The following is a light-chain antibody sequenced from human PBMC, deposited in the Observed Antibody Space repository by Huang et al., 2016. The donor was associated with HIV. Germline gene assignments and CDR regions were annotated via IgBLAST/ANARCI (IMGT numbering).Light chain of an antibody. CDR2: LGS. J-gene: IGKJ2*02. CDR1: QSLLYSNGYNY. CDR3: MQALQTPST. V-gene: IGKV2-28*01. Sequence: DIVMTQSPLSLPVTPGEPASISCRSSQSLLYSNGYNYLDWYLQKPGQSPQLLIYLGSNRASGVPDRFSGSGSGTDFTLKINRVEAEDVGVYYCMQALQTPSTFGQGTKLEIK.